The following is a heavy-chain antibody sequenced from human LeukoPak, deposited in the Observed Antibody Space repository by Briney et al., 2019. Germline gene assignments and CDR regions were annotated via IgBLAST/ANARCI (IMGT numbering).Heavy chain of an antibody. V-gene: IGHV3-13*01. CDR1: GFTFSSYD. Sequence: GGSLRLSCAASGFTFSSYDMHWVRQATGKGLEWVSAIGTAGDTYYPGSVKGRFTISRENAKNSLYLQMNSLRAGGTAVYYCARAIYYYGSGSYYNPPFYYYYYMDVWGKGTTVTVSS. D-gene: IGHD3-10*01. CDR3: ARAIYYYGSGSYYNPPFYYYYYMDV. J-gene: IGHJ6*03. CDR2: IGTAGDT.